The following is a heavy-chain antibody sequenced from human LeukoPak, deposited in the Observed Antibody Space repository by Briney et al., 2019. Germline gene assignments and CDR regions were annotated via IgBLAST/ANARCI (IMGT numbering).Heavy chain of an antibody. CDR3: ARDLYYDILTGYSSFDY. CDR2: ISSSSSTI. J-gene: IGHJ4*02. Sequence: GGSRRLSCATSGFIFSDHYLDWVRQAPGKGLEWVSYISSSSSTIYYADSVKGRFTISRDNAKNSLYLQMNSLRAEDTAVYYCARDLYYDILTGYSSFDYWGQGTLVTVSS. V-gene: IGHV3-11*04. CDR1: GFIFSDHY. D-gene: IGHD3-9*01.